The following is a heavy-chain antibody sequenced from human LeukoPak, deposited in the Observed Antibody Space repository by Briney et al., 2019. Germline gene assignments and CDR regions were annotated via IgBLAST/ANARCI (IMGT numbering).Heavy chain of an antibody. Sequence: GGSLRLSCAASGFTFNIYAMSWVRQAPGKGLEWVSGISSSGSGGNTYYADSVKGRFTISRDSSKNTLFLHMNTLRAEDTAIYYCAKGSSWSPSLFDYWGQGTLVTVSS. D-gene: IGHD6-13*01. CDR2: ISSSGSGGNT. J-gene: IGHJ4*02. CDR1: GFTFNIYA. CDR3: AKGSSWSPSLFDY. V-gene: IGHV3-23*01.